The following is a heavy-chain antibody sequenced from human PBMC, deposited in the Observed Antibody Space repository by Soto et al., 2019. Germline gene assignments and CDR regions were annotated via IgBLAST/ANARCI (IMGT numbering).Heavy chain of an antibody. CDR2: IYSGGST. V-gene: IGHV4-61*01. CDR1: GGFVNSDTHS. D-gene: IGHD2-2*01. J-gene: IGHJ6*02. Sequence: MSLTCTVSGGFVNSDTHSWSWIRQTPGKRLEWIGFIYSGGSTKNPSLRSRVTMSVDTSKNQFSLKLRSVIVADTAVYHCARFVRSCSATTCSTRADVWGQGITVTVSS. CDR3: ARFVRSCSATTCSTRADV.